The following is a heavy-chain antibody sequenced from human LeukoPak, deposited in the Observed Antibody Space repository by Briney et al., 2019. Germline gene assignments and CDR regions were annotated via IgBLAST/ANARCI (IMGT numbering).Heavy chain of an antibody. CDR3: ARDPRPRGGWFYFDY. D-gene: IGHD6-19*01. Sequence: SGTLSLTCGVSGHSISSGNYWNWVRQPPGKGLAWIADIYQSGITIYNPSLKSRVTMAVDKSKNECSLKLHSVTAADTAVYYCARDPRPRGGWFYFDYWGQGILVTVSS. V-gene: IGHV4-4*02. J-gene: IGHJ4*02. CDR2: IYQSGIT. CDR1: GHSISSGNY.